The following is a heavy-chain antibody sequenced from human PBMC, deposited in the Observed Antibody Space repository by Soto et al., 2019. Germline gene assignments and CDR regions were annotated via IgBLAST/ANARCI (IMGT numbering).Heavy chain of an antibody. CDR1: GFTFSSYA. J-gene: IGHJ4*02. CDR2: ISDSGGST. D-gene: IGHD6-25*01. V-gene: IGHV3-23*01. Sequence: EVQLLESGGGLVQPGGSLRLSCAASGFTFSSYAMSWVHQAPGKGLEWVSGISDSGGSTYYADSVKGRFTISRDNSKNTLYLQLNSLRAEDTAVYYCAKDRQRGYYFDYWGQGTLVTVSS. CDR3: AKDRQRGYYFDY.